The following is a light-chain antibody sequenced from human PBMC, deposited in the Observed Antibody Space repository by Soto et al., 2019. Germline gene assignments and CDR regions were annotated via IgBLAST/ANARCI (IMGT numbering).Light chain of an antibody. V-gene: IGLV1-40*01. CDR3: QSYDRSLSGVV. CDR2: GNT. Sequence: QSVLTQPPSVSGAPGQRVTISCTGSSSNIGAGYDVHWYQQLPGTAPKLLIYGNTDRSSGVPDRFSGSKSGTSASLAITGLQAEDEAGYYCQSYDRSLSGVVFGGGTKLTVL. CDR1: SSNIGAGYD. J-gene: IGLJ2*01.